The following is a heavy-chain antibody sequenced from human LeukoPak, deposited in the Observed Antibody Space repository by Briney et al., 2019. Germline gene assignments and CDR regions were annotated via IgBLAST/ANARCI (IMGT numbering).Heavy chain of an antibody. CDR1: GDSIITTRYY. V-gene: IGHV4-39*06. CDR3: ARGPPPDFDY. J-gene: IGHJ4*02. Sequence: PSETLSLTCTVSGDSIITTRYYWGWIRQPPGKGLEWIGDIYSSGSTYYNPSLKSRVTMSVDTSKNQFPLKLNSVTAADTAVYYCARGPPPDFDYWGRGTLVTVSS. CDR2: IYSSGST.